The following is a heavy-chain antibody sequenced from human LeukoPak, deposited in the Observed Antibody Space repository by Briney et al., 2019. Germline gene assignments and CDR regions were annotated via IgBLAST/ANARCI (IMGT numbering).Heavy chain of an antibody. Sequence: GGSLRLSCAASGFTFSSDAMSWVRQAPGKGLEWVSAISGSGGSTYYADSVKGRFTISRDNSKNALYLQMNSLRAEDTAVYYCAKDWTLMVSTDYWGQGTLVTVSS. CDR3: AKDWTLMVSTDY. CDR1: GFTFSSDA. D-gene: IGHD2-8*01. V-gene: IGHV3-23*01. CDR2: ISGSGGST. J-gene: IGHJ4*02.